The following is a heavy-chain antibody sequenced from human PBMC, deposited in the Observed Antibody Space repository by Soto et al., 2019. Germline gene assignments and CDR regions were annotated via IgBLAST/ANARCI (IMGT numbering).Heavy chain of an antibody. CDR3: ASEALCGADCYFFEY. Sequence: PGGSLRLSCAGSGLTFRNSEMFWVRQAPGKGLEWVSKINYSGSNIYYSKSVKGRFTISRDNAKNSLYLQMNSLTDEDTAIYFCASEALCGADCYFFEYWGPGTLVTVSS. V-gene: IGHV3-48*03. CDR2: INYSGSNI. D-gene: IGHD2-21*02. CDR1: GLTFRNSE. J-gene: IGHJ4*02.